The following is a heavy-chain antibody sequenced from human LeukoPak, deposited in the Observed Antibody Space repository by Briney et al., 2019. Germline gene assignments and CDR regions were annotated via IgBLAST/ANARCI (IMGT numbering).Heavy chain of an antibody. V-gene: IGHV4-34*01. Sequence: SETLSLTCAVYGGSFSGYYWSLIRQVPGKGPEWIGEIDHSGRTNANSSLRSRVTMSVDVSKNQFSLRLNSVTAADTAVYYCARKSILTSGRKPYDYWDQGALVTVSS. D-gene: IGHD2-15*01. CDR2: IDHSGRT. CDR3: ARKSILTSGRKPYDY. J-gene: IGHJ4*02. CDR1: GGSFSGYY.